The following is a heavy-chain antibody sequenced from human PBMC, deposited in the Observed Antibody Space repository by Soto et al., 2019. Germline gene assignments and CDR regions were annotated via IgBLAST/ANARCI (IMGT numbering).Heavy chain of an antibody. CDR1: GYTFTSYG. V-gene: IGHV1-18*04. J-gene: IGHJ5*02. D-gene: IGHD2-2*01. CDR3: ARVTVVPAAIWGNWFDP. CDR2: ISAYNGNT. Sequence: QVQLVQSGAELKKPGASVKVSCKASGYTFTSYGISWVRQAPGQGLEWMGWISAYNGNTNYAQKLQGRVTMTTDTSTSTAYMELRSLRSDDTAVDYCARVTVVPAAIWGNWFDPWGQGTLVTVSS.